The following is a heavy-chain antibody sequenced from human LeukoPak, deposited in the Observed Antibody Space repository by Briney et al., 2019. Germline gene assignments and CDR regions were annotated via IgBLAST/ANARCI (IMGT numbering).Heavy chain of an antibody. CDR3: ARDLVLRTMIVVVKPYYYGMDV. Sequence: ASLKLSCKASGYTFTSYGISWVRQAPGQGLEWMGCISAYNGNTNYAQKLQGRVTMTTDTSKNTAYMELRSLRSDDTAVYYCARDLVLRTMIVVVKPYYYGMDVWGKGTTVTVSS. CDR2: ISAYNGNT. D-gene: IGHD3-22*01. CDR1: GYTFTSYG. J-gene: IGHJ6*04. V-gene: IGHV1-18*01.